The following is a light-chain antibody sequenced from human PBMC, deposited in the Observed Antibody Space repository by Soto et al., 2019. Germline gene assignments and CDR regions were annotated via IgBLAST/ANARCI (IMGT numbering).Light chain of an antibody. CDR3: QQYGSSPTWT. Sequence: EIVLTQSPGTLSLSPGERATLSCRASQSVSSSYLAWYQQKPGQAPRLLIYGASSRATGIPDRFSGSGSGTDFTLTISRLEPEDFAVYYCQQYGSSPTWTVGKGTKV. V-gene: IGKV3-20*01. J-gene: IGKJ1*01. CDR2: GAS. CDR1: QSVSSSY.